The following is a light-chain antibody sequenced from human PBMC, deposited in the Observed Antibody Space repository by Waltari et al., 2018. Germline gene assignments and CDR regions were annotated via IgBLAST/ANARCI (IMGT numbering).Light chain of an antibody. J-gene: IGLJ1*01. CDR3: TSYTSISTYV. CDR1: SSDFGSRPR. V-gene: IGLV2-18*02. Sequence: QSPLTQPPSLSGPPGQSVTISCSGTSSDFGSRPRLCWYQQSPATAPKLIIQEDNNRPSGVPDRFSGSKSGNTASLTISGLQAEDEADYYCTSYTSISTYVFGTGTKVTVL. CDR2: EDN.